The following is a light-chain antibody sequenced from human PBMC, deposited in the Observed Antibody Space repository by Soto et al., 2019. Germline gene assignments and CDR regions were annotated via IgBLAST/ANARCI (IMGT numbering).Light chain of an antibody. Sequence: VLTQPPGTLSLSPGERATLSCRASQSVTSNYLAWYQLKPGQAPRLLIYAASSRATGIPDRFSGSGSGTDFALTISRLDPEDFAVYFCQQYCSSPPTFGQGTKVDI. CDR1: QSVTSNY. CDR2: AAS. V-gene: IGKV3-20*01. J-gene: IGKJ1*01. CDR3: QQYCSSPPT.